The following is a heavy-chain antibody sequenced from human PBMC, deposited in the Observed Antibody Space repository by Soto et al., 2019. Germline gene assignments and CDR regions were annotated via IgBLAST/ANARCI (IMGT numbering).Heavy chain of an antibody. J-gene: IGHJ4*02. Sequence: ETLSLTCTVSGGSISSSSYYWGWIRQPPGKGLEWIGSIYYSGSTYYNPSLKSRVTISVDTSKNQFSLKLSSVTAADTAVYYCARHRRGLLDYWGQGTLVTVSS. CDR3: ARHRRGLLDY. CDR2: IYYSGST. D-gene: IGHD5-12*01. CDR1: GGSISSSSYY. V-gene: IGHV4-39*01.